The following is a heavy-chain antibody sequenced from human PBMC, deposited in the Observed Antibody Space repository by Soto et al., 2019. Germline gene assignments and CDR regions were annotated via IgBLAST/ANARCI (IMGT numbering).Heavy chain of an antibody. CDR1: GYNFTSYW. J-gene: IGHJ6*01. V-gene: IGHV5-10-1*01. D-gene: IGHD2-15*01. Sequence: GEPLKISRKGSGYNFTSYWLSWVRQMPGKVLEWMGRIDPSDSYTNYSPSFQGHVTISADESISTAYLQWSSLKASDTAMYYWGRRGGGGYGGGSCYSSLNYGMDVGGQ. CDR2: IDPSDSYT. CDR3: GRRGGGGYGGGSCYSSLNYGMDV.